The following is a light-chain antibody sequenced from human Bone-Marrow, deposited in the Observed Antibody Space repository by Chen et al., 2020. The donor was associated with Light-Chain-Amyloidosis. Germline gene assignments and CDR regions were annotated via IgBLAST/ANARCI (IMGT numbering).Light chain of an antibody. CDR2: DFS. J-gene: IGLJ1*01. Sequence: QSALTQPASVSGSPGQSITISCTGTSSDVGGYNYVSWYQQEPGKAPKLMIYDFSTRPSGVSQRFSGWKSGNTASLTSSGLKAEGEADYYCSSYTGSSTLVFGPGTKVTVL. V-gene: IGLV2-14*01. CDR1: SSDVGGYNY. CDR3: SSYTGSSTLV.